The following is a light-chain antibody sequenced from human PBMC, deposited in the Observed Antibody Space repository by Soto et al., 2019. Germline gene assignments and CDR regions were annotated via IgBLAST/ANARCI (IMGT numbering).Light chain of an antibody. J-gene: IGKJ1*01. V-gene: IGKV3-15*01. Sequence: EIVMTQSPATLSVSPGERDTLSCRASQSVSSNLAWYQQKPGQAPRLLIYGASTRATGIPARFSGSGSGTEFNLTISSLQSEYFAVYYGQQYKNWTQTFGQGTKVEI. CDR1: QSVSSN. CDR2: GAS. CDR3: QQYKNWTQT.